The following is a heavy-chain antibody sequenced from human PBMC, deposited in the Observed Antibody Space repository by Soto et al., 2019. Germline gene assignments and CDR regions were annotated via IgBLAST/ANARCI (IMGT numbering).Heavy chain of an antibody. Sequence: QVQLVESGGGVVQPGRSLRLSCAASGFTFSNHAMHWVRQAPGKGLEWVALISYDGSIQYYADSVKGRFTLSRDNSHNILYLRMDSLRAEDTAVYYCARVFITLIALNWLDPWGQGTLVTVSS. CDR2: ISYDGSIQ. J-gene: IGHJ5*02. V-gene: IGHV3-30-3*01. CDR3: ARVFITLIALNWLDP. CDR1: GFTFSNHA. D-gene: IGHD3-22*01.